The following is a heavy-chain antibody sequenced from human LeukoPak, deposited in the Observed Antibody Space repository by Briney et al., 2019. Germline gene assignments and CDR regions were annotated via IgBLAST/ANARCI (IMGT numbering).Heavy chain of an antibody. D-gene: IGHD3-10*01. CDR1: GYTFTSYN. V-gene: IGHV1-46*01. CDR2: IKPSGGST. Sequence: ASVKVSCKASGYTFTSYNMHWVRQAPGQGLEWMGIIKPSGGSTTYAQKFQGRVNMTRNTSISTAYMELSSLRSEDTAVYYCARKSLGSRGYYFDYWGQGTLVTVSS. J-gene: IGHJ4*02. CDR3: ARKSLGSRGYYFDY.